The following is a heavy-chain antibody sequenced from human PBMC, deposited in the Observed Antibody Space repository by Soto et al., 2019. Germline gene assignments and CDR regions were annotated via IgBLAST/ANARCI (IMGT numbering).Heavy chain of an antibody. CDR1: GFTVSSNY. D-gene: IGHD3-16*01. CDR2: IYSGVST. V-gene: IGHV3-66*01. J-gene: IGHJ4*02. CDR3: ARDFGGRHPSDY. Sequence: EVQLVESGGGLVQPGGSLRLSCAASGFTVSSNYMSWVRQAPGKGLEWVSVIYSGVSTYYADSVKGRFTISRDNSKNTLYLQMNSLRAEDTAVYYCARDFGGRHPSDYWGQGTLVTVSS.